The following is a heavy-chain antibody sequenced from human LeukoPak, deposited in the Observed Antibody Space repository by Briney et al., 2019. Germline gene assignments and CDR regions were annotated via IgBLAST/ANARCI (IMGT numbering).Heavy chain of an antibody. CDR1: GGSISSYY. CDR2: IYYSGST. J-gene: IGHJ5*02. V-gene: IGHV4-59*01. Sequence: PSETLSLTCSVSGGSISSYYWSWIRQPPGKGLEWVGYIYYSGSTNYNPSLKSRVTISVDMSKNQFSLKLTSVTAADTAVYYCARRITMVRGVRVQPQKKNNWFDPWGQGTLVTVSS. D-gene: IGHD3-10*01. CDR3: ARRITMVRGVRVQPQKKNNWFDP.